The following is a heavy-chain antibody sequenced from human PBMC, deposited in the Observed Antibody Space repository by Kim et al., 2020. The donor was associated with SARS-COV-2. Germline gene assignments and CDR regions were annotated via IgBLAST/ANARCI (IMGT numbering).Heavy chain of an antibody. Sequence: SGSGCSTYFADAVEGRFTISRDNSKNTLYLQMNSLRDEDTAVYYCAKSLDYWGQGSLVTVSS. CDR3: AKSLDY. V-gene: IGHV3-23*01. J-gene: IGHJ4*02. CDR2: SGSGCST.